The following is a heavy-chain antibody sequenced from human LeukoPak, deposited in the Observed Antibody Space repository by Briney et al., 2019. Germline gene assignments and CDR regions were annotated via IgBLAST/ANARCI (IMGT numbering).Heavy chain of an antibody. CDR3: ARGPSWSGYSQPYYFDY. J-gene: IGHJ4*02. D-gene: IGHD3-3*01. CDR2: MNPNSGNT. Sequence: EASVKVSCKASGYTFTSYDINWVRQAAGQGLEWMGWMNPNSGNTGYAQKFQGRVTITRNTSISTAYMELSSLRSEDTAVYSCARGPSWSGYSQPYYFDYWGQGTLVTVSS. CDR1: GYTFTSYD. V-gene: IGHV1-8*03.